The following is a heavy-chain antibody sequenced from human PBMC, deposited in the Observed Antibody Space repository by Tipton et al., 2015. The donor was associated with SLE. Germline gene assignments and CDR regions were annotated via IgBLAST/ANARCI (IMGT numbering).Heavy chain of an antibody. CDR3: ATYQGDYGDQGWFAP. J-gene: IGHJ5*02. V-gene: IGHV4-31*03. CDR2: IYYSGST. Sequence: TLSLTCTVSGGSISSGGYYWSWIRQHPGKGLEWIGYIYYSGSTYYNPSLKSRVTISVDTSKNQFSLKLSSVTAADTAVYYCATYQGDYGDQGWFAPWGQGTLVTVSS. CDR1: GGSISSGGYY. D-gene: IGHD4-17*01.